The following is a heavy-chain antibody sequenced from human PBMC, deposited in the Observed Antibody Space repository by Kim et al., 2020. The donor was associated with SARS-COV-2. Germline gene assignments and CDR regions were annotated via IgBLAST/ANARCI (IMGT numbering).Heavy chain of an antibody. CDR2: ISGSGGST. CDR3: GRGFGSGTYYSEH. D-gene: IGHD3-10*01. V-gene: IGHV3-23*01. CDR1: GFTFSSYA. Sequence: GGSLRLSCVASGFTFSSYAVTWVRQAPGKGLEWVSAISGSGGSTFYTASVKGRFTISRDNSKNTLYLQMNSLRAEDTAVYYCGRGFGSGTYYSEHWGQGTLVTVSS. J-gene: IGHJ4*02.